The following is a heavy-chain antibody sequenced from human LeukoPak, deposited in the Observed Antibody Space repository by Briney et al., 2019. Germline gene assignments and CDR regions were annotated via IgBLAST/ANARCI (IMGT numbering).Heavy chain of an antibody. V-gene: IGHV3-30*02. CDR3: AKSFIGEYYYDSSGYYLPSAEYFQH. CDR1: GFTFSSYG. J-gene: IGHJ1*01. D-gene: IGHD3-22*01. CDR2: IRYDGSNK. Sequence: GGSLRLSCAASGFTFSSYGMHWVRQAPGKGLEWVAFIRYDGSNKYYADSVKGRFTISRDNSKNTLYLQMNSLSAEDTAVYYCAKSFIGEYYYDSSGYYLPSAEYFQHWGQGTLVTVSS.